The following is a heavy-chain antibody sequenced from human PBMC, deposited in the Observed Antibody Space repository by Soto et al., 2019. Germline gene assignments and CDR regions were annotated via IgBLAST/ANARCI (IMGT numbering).Heavy chain of an antibody. CDR1: GFIFSRSA. V-gene: IGHV3-23*01. D-gene: IGHD1-26*01. J-gene: IGHJ4*02. CDR2: ISGSGVSK. CDR3: AKDRSPGATTWNVY. Sequence: GGSLRLSCVVSGFIFSRSAMNCVRQAPWKGLEWVSTISGSGVSKYYADSVKGRFTISRDNSNNTVSLQMNSLRAEDAAVYYCAKDRSPGATTWNVYWGQGTLVTVSS.